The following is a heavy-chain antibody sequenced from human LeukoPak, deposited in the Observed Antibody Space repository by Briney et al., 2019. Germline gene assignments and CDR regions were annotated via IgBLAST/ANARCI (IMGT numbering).Heavy chain of an antibody. D-gene: IGHD2-2*02. CDR1: GYTFTSYG. Sequence: ASVKVSCKASGYTFTSYGISWVRQAPGQGLEWMGWIRAYNGNTNYAQKLQGRVTMTTDTYTSTANMELRSLRSDEPAVYYCARLHIVVVPAAIRGTYGTDVGSQGTTLTVPS. CDR2: IRAYNGNT. CDR3: ARLHIVVVPAAIRGTYGTDV. V-gene: IGHV1-18*01. J-gene: IGHJ6*02.